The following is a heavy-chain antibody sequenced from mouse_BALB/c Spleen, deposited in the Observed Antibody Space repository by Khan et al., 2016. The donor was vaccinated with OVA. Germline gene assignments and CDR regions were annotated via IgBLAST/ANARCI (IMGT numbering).Heavy chain of an antibody. V-gene: IGHV3-2*02. Sequence: EVQLQESGPGLVKPSQSLSLTCTVTGYSITSDYAWNWIRQFPGNKLGWMGYISYSGNTKYNPSLKSRISITRDTSKNPFFLQLNSVTTEDTATYYCARIYGGDFDYWGQGTTLTVSS. CDR1: GYSITSDYA. CDR2: ISYSGNT. J-gene: IGHJ2*01. D-gene: IGHD1-1*01. CDR3: ARIYGGDFDY.